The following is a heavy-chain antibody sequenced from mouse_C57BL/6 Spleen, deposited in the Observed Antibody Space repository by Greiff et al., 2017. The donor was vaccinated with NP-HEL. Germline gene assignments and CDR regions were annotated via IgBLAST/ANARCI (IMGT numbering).Heavy chain of an antibody. CDR1: GYTFTSYW. D-gene: IGHD2-3*01. V-gene: IGHV1-61*01. Sequence: QVQLQQPGAELVRPGSSVKLSCKASGYTFTSYWMDWVKQRPGQGLEWIGNIYPSDSETHYNQKFKDKATLTVDKSSSTAYMQLSSLTSEDSAVYYCARGYDGYPYWYFDVWGTGTTVTVSS. CDR2: IYPSDSET. J-gene: IGHJ1*03. CDR3: ARGYDGYPYWYFDV.